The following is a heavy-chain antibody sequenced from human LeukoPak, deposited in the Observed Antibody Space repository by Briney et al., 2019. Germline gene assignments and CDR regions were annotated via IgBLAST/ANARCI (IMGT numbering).Heavy chain of an antibody. J-gene: IGHJ6*03. CDR3: ARDLGYSSGWNYYYYYMDV. CDR2: IYSSGST. V-gene: IGHV4-39*07. D-gene: IGHD6-19*01. Sequence: SETLSLTCAVSGASISGSGYYWGWIRQPPGKGLEWIGNIYSSGSTNYNPSLKSRVTISVDTSKNQFSLKLSSVTAADTAVYYCARDLGYSSGWNYYYYYMDVWGKGTTVTVSS. CDR1: GASISGSGYY.